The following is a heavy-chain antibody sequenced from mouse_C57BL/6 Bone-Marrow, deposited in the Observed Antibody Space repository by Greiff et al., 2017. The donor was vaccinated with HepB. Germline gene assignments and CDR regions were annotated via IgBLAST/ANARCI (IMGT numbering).Heavy chain of an antibody. Sequence: VQLQQSGPELVKPGASVKISCKASGSAFSSSWMTWVQQRPGKGLEWIGRIYPGDGDTNYNGKFKGKATLTADTASSTAYMQLSSLTSEDSAVYFCARKDYGSSYDCDDWGKGTTLTVAS. D-gene: IGHD1-1*01. J-gene: IGHJ2*01. CDR2: IYPGDGDT. CDR3: ARKDYGSSYDCDD. CDR1: GSAFSSSW. V-gene: IGHV1-82*01.